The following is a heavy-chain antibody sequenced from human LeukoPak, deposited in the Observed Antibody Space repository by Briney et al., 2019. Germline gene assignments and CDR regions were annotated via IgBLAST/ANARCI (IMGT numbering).Heavy chain of an antibody. CDR1: GLTFSDTW. CDR3: TATRLSGFTY. D-gene: IGHD3-10*01. J-gene: IGHJ4*02. Sequence: GGSLRLSCAASGLTFSDTWMNWVRQAPGKGREWVGRSKSKTDGGTIDYAAPVKGRLTISRHDSRNTLYLQMNSLIIEDTAVYYCTATRLSGFTYWGQGTLVTVSS. V-gene: IGHV3-15*01. CDR2: SKSKTDGGTI.